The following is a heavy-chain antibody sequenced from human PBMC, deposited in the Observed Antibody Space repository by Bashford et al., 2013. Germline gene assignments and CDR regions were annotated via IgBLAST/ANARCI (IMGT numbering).Heavy chain of an antibody. CDR3: ARGLAAAGIKSIYYHMDV. Sequence: SVKVSCKASGGTSSSYEISWVRQAPGQGLEWMGGIIIIFGTTNYAHEFQDRVTITADKSTNTAYMELRSLRSEDTAVYYCARGLAAAGIKSIYYHMDVWGKGTTVTVSS. CDR1: GGTSSSYE. CDR2: IIIIFGTT. D-gene: IGHD6-13*01. V-gene: IGHV1-69*06. J-gene: IGHJ6*03.